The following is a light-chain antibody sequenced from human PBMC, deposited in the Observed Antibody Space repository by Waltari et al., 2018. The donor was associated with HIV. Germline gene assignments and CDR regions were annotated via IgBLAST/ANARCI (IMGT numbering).Light chain of an antibody. Sequence: QSALTQPASVSGSPGQSLTISCTGANRNIGFFNLVSWYRQYPGKAPQLIISVVTYRPSGMSSRFSGAKSGNTASRTISGLQGDDEADYYCSSYASDDTVVFGGGTKMTVL. CDR2: VVT. V-gene: IGLV2-14*01. J-gene: IGLJ2*01. CDR3: SSYASDDTVV. CDR1: NRNIGFFNL.